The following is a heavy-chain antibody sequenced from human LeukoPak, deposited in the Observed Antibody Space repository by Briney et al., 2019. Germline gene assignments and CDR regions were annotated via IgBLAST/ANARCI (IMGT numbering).Heavy chain of an antibody. CDR1: GGTFSSYA. Sequence: VSCKASGGTFSSYAISWVRQAPGQGLERMGRIIPIFGTANYAQKFQGRVTITTDEPTSTAYMELSSLRSEDTAVYYCARGGSSDVTLGDYFDYWGQGTLVTVSP. CDR2: IIPIFGTA. J-gene: IGHJ4*02. V-gene: IGHV1-69*05. CDR3: ARGGSSDVTLGDYFDY. D-gene: IGHD2-15*01.